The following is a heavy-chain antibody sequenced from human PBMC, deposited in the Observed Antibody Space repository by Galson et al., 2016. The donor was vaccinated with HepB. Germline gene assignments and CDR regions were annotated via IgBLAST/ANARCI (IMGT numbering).Heavy chain of an antibody. Sequence: SLRLSCAASGFTFSNYWMHWVRQAPGKGLEWIGEMFHSGSTDYNPSLKSRVIISVDKSKNQFYLNLRSVTPADTAVYYCVRSTDFWRLGYWGQGTLVTVSS. J-gene: IGHJ4*02. D-gene: IGHD3-3*01. CDR1: GFTFSNYW. CDR3: VRSTDFWRLGY. V-gene: IGHV4-4*02. CDR2: MFHSGST.